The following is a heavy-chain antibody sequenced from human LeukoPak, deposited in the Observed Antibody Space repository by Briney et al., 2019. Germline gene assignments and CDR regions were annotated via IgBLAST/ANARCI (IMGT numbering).Heavy chain of an antibody. V-gene: IGHV1-8*01. J-gene: IGHJ5*02. Sequence: GASVKVSCKASGYTFTSYDVNWVRQATGQGLEWMGWMNPISGDTGYALKFQGRVTMSRNTSISTAYMELGSLRSEDTAVYYCARIAGFGEFWFDPWGQGTLVTVSS. CDR3: ARIAGFGEFWFDP. D-gene: IGHD3-10*01. CDR1: GYTFTSYD. CDR2: MNPISGDT.